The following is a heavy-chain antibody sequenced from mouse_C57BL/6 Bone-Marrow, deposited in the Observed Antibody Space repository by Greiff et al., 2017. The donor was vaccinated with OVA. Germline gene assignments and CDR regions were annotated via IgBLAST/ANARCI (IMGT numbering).Heavy chain of an antibody. CDR3: ARRRGSYGYFDV. CDR2: INRDGGST. CDR1: DYEFPSHY. D-gene: IGHD1-1*01. J-gene: IGHJ1*03. V-gene: IGHV5-2*03. Sequence: EVKLVESGGGLVQPGESLKLSCESNDYEFPSHYMSWVRKTPEKRLELVAAINRDGGSTYYPDTMESRFIISRANTKKTLYLQMSSLRSEDTASDDYARRRGSYGYFDVWGTGTTVTVSS.